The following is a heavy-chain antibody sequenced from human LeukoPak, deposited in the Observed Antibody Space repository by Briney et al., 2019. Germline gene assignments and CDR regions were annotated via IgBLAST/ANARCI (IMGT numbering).Heavy chain of an antibody. D-gene: IGHD3-22*01. CDR2: IYTSGST. Sequence: SETLSLTCTVSGGSISSSSYYWSWIRQPAGKGLEWIGRIYTSGSTNYNPSLKSRVTISVDTSKNQFSLKLSSVTAADTAVYYCARGGYYYDSSGYPTFDYWGQGTLVTVSS. J-gene: IGHJ4*02. CDR1: GGSISSSSYY. V-gene: IGHV4-61*02. CDR3: ARGGYYYDSSGYPTFDY.